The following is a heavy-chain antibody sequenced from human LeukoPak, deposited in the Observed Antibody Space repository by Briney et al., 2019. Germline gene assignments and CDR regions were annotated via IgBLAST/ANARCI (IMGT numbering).Heavy chain of an antibody. J-gene: IGHJ4*02. CDR2: IRYDGSNK. CDR1: GFTFSSYG. D-gene: IGHD3-22*01. V-gene: IGHV3-30*02. CDR3: AKTSLTYYYDSSGYYEYYFDY. Sequence: GGSLRLSCAASGFTFSSYGMHWVRQAPGKGLEWVAFIRYDGSNKYYADSVKGRFTISRDNSKNTLYLQMNSLRAEDTAVYYCAKTSLTYYYDSSGYYEYYFDYWGQGTLVTVSS.